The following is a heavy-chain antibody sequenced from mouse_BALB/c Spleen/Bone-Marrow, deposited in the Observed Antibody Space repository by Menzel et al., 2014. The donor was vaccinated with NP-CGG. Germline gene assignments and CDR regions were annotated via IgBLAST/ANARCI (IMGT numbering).Heavy chain of an antibody. Sequence: QVQLQQFGAELVKPGASVKLSCKASGYTFTSYWMHWVKQRPGQGLEWIGEIDPSDSYTNYNQKFKGKATLTVDKSSSTAYMQLRSLTSEDSAVYYCARGGNGYDGYWSFDVWGAGTTVTVSS. CDR3: ARGGNGYDGYWSFDV. CDR2: IDPSDSYT. CDR1: GYTFTSYW. J-gene: IGHJ1*01. D-gene: IGHD2-2*01. V-gene: IGHV1-69*02.